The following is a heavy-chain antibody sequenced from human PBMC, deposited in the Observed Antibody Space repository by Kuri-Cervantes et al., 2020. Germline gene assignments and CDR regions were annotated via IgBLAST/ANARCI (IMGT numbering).Heavy chain of an antibody. CDR1: GGSISSGGYS. D-gene: IGHD6-13*01. V-gene: IGHV4-30-2*01. CDR2: IYHSGST. Sequence: SETLSLTCAVSGGSISSGGYSWSWIRQPPGKGLEWIGYIYHSGSTYYNPSLKSRVTISVDRSKNQFSLKLSSVTAADTAVYYCARDIAATRYYYYGMDVWSQGTTVTVSS. CDR3: ARDIAATRYYYYGMDV. J-gene: IGHJ6*02.